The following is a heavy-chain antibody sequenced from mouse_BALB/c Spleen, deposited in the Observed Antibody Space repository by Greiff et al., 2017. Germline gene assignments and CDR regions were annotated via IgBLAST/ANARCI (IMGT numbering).Heavy chain of an antibody. D-gene: IGHD2-3*01. CDR1: GFAFSSYD. V-gene: IGHV5-12-1*01. J-gene: IGHJ3*01. Sequence: EVQGVESGGGLVKPGGSLKLSCAASGFAFSSYDMSWVRQTPEKRLEWVAYISSGGGSTYYPDTVKGRFTISRDNAKNTLYLQMSRLKSEDTAMYYCASHYDGYFAYWGQGTLVTVSA. CDR3: ASHYDGYFAY. CDR2: ISSGGGST.